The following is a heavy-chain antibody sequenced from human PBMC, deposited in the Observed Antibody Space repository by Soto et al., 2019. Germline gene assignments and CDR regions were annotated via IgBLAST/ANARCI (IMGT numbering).Heavy chain of an antibody. Sequence: NPSETLSLTCAVYGGSFSGYYWSWIRQPPGKGLEWIGEINHSGSTNYNPSLKSRVTISVDTSKNQFSLKLSSVTAADTAVYYCARGIAAAGTWGLSYFDYWGQGTLVTVSS. CDR1: GGSFSGYY. D-gene: IGHD6-13*01. J-gene: IGHJ4*02. CDR2: INHSGST. V-gene: IGHV4-34*01. CDR3: ARGIAAAGTWGLSYFDY.